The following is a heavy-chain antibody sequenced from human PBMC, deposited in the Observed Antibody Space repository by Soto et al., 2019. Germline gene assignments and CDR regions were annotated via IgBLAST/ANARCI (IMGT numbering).Heavy chain of an antibody. CDR1: GGSISRYY. D-gene: IGHD6-19*01. CDR2: IHYSGST. V-gene: IGHV4-59*01. CDR3: ARAGSGWFNYYGMDV. Sequence: QVQLQESGPGLVKPSETLSLTCTVSGGSISRYYWSWIRQPPGKGLEWIGYIHYSGSTNYNPSLKSRVTISVDTSKNQFSLKLSSVTAADTAVYYCARAGSGWFNYYGMDVWGQGTTVTVSS. J-gene: IGHJ6*02.